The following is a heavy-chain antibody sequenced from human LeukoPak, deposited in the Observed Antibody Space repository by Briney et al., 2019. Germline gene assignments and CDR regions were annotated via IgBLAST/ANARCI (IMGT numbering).Heavy chain of an antibody. CDR3: ARDGASYSNYEGNFDY. CDR1: EYTFTSYD. D-gene: IGHD4-11*01. V-gene: IGHV1-8*01. J-gene: IGHJ4*02. CDR2: MNPNNGNT. Sequence: ASVKVSCKASEYTFTSYDINWVRQATGQGLEWMGWMNPNNGNTGYAQKFQGRVTMTRDTSINTAYMELSSLTFEDTAVYYCARDGASYSNYEGNFDYWGQGTLVTVSS.